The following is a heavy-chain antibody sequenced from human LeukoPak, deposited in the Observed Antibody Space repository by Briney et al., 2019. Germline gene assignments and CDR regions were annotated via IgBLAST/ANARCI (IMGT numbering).Heavy chain of an antibody. D-gene: IGHD1-26*01. CDR3: ATYRGELRPDY. CDR1: GGSFSGYY. J-gene: IGHJ4*02. CDR2: INHSGST. V-gene: IGHV4-34*01. Sequence: ASETLSLTCTVYGGSFSGYYWGWIRQPPGKGLERIGEINHSGSTNYNPSLKSRVTISVDTSKNQFSLKLSSVTAAVTAVYYFATYRGELRPDYWGQGTLVTVSS.